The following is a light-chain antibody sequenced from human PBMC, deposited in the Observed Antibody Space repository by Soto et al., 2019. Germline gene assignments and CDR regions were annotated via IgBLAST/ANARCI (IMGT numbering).Light chain of an antibody. CDR3: RHYGSSAYP. CDR1: QSVSSSY. Sequence: EIVLTQSPGTLSLSPGERVTLSCRASQSVSSSYLAWYQQKPGQAPRLLIYGASIRATGIPGRFSGSGSGTDFTLTITSLEPEDFAVYYCRHYGSSAYPFGQGTKLEVK. J-gene: IGKJ2*01. CDR2: GAS. V-gene: IGKV3-20*01.